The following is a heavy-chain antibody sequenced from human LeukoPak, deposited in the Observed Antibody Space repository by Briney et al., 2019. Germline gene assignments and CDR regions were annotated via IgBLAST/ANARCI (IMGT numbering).Heavy chain of an antibody. V-gene: IGHV3-23*01. J-gene: IGHJ4*02. CDR3: AKEERDYYGSGSYYRH. Sequence: QAGGSLRLSCAASGFTFSSYGMSWVRQAPGKGLEWVSAISGSGGSTYYADSVKGRFTISRDNSKNTLYLQMNSLRAEDTAVYYCAKEERDYYGSGSYYRHWGQGTLVTVSS. D-gene: IGHD3-10*01. CDR1: GFTFSSYG. CDR2: ISGSGGST.